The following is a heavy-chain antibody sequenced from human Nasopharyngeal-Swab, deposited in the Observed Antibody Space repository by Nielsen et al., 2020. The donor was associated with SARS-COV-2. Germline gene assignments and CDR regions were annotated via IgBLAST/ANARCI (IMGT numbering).Heavy chain of an antibody. CDR2: INPNSGGT. J-gene: IGHJ6*03. V-gene: IGHV1-2*04. CDR3: ARAAKGYCSSTSCYSIPEYYYSYMDV. D-gene: IGHD2-2*01. Sequence: WVRQAPGQGLEWMGWINPNSGGTNYAQKFQGWVTMTRDTSISTAYMELSRLRSDDTAVYYYARAAKGYCSSTSCYSIPEYYYSYMDVWGKGTTVTVSS.